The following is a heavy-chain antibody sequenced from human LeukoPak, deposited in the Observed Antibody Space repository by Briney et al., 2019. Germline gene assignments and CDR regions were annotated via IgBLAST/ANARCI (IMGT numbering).Heavy chain of an antibody. V-gene: IGHV3-48*04. CDR2: ISTDSLTI. CDR3: ARDLSSSWYKGYFQH. J-gene: IGHJ1*01. Sequence: GGSLRLSCAASGFTFSSHAMNWVRQAPGKGLEWISSISTDSLTIKYADFVSGQFTISRDNAEHLLFLQMNSLRAEDTAVYYCARDLSSSWYKGYFQHWGQGTLVTVSS. CDR1: GFTFSSHA. D-gene: IGHD6-13*01.